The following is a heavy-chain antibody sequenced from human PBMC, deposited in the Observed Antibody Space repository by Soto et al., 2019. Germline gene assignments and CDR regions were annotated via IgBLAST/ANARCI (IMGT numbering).Heavy chain of an antibody. CDR1: GFTFSSYA. Sequence: EVQLLESGGGLVQPGGSLRLSCAASGFTFSSYAMSWVRQAPGKGLEWVSAISGSGGSTYYADSVKGRFTISRDNSKNTLYLQMNSLRAEDTAVYYCAKLAVGGSYYYYYGMDVWGQGTTVTVSS. J-gene: IGHJ6*02. CDR3: AKLAVGGSYYYYYGMDV. D-gene: IGHD2-2*01. V-gene: IGHV3-23*01. CDR2: ISGSGGST.